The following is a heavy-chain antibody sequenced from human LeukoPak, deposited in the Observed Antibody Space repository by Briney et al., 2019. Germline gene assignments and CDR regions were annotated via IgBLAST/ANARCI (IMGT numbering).Heavy chain of an antibody. CDR2: IRYDGSIK. CDR1: GFTFSSYG. Sequence: GGSLRLSCAASGFTFSSYGIHWVRQAPGKGLEWVAFIRYDGSIKYYADSVKGRFTISRDNSKDTLYLQMNSLRAEDTAAYYCAKGIDYGDYMDVWGKGTTVTVSS. V-gene: IGHV3-30*02. D-gene: IGHD4-17*01. J-gene: IGHJ6*03. CDR3: AKGIDYGDYMDV.